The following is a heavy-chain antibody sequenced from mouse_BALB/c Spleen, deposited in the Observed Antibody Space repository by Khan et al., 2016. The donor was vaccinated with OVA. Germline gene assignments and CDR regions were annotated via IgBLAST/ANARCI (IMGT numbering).Heavy chain of an antibody. D-gene: IGHD1-1*01. V-gene: IGHV9-2-1*01. CDR2: INTETGEP. Sequence: QIQLVQSGPELKKPGETVKISCKASGYTFTDYSMHWVKQAPGKGLKWMGWINTETGEPTYADDFKGRFAFSLETSASTVYLQINNLKNEDTATYFCARGPYYYGSSSFAYWGQGTLVTVSA. CDR1: GYTFTDYS. CDR3: ARGPYYYGSSSFAY. J-gene: IGHJ3*01.